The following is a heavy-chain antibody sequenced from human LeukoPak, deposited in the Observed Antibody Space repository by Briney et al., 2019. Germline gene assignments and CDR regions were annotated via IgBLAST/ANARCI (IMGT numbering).Heavy chain of an antibody. CDR1: GGTFSSYA. CDR2: IIPIFGTA. Sequence: SVKVSCKASGGTFSSYAISWVRPAPGQGLEWMGGIIPIFGTANYAQKFQGRVTITADESTSTAYMELSSLRSEDTAVYYCARDTPHYYGSGSPVWGQGTTVTVSS. CDR3: ARDTPHYYGSGSPV. D-gene: IGHD3-10*01. V-gene: IGHV1-69*01. J-gene: IGHJ6*02.